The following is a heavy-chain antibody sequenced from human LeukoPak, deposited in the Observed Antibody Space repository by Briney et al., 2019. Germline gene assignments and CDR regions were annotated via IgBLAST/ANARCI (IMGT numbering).Heavy chain of an antibody. Sequence: ESGPTLVNPTQTLTLTCTFSGFSLSTSGMCVSWIRQPPGKALEWLARIDWDDDKLYSTSLKTRLTISKDTSKNQVVLTMTNMDPVDTATYYCARTYTMTTVNYYFDYWGQGTLVTVSS. J-gene: IGHJ4*02. D-gene: IGHD4-11*01. CDR1: GFSLSTSGMC. V-gene: IGHV2-70*17. CDR3: ARTYTMTTVNYYFDY. CDR2: IDWDDDK.